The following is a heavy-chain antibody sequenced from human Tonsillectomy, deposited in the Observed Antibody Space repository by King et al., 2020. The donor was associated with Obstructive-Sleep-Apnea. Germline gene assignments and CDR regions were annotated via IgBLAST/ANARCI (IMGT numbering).Heavy chain of an antibody. V-gene: IGHV4-4*02. CDR3: ARDGVSGYSSGSHYFDY. J-gene: IGHJ4*02. Sequence: QLQESGPGLVKPSGTLSLTCAVSGGSISSSNWWSWVRQPPGKGLEWIGEIFHSGSTNYNASLKSRVAISVDKSKNQFSLKLSSLTAADTAVYYCARDGVSGYSSGSHYFDYWGQGTLVTVSS. CDR2: IFHSGST. D-gene: IGHD6-19*01. CDR1: GGSISSSNW.